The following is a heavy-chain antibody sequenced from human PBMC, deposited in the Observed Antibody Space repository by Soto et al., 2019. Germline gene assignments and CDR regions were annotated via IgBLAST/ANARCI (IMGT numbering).Heavy chain of an antibody. CDR1: GYTFTSYS. J-gene: IGHJ4*02. V-gene: IGHV1-3*01. D-gene: IGHD2-15*01. Sequence: GASVKVSRKASGYTFTSYSIHWVRPAPGQRLEWMGWINAGNGNTKYSQKFRGRVTITRDTSASTAYMELSSLRSEDTAVYYCARGYGCSGGSCYFDYWGQGTLVTVSS. CDR2: INAGNGNT. CDR3: ARGYGCSGGSCYFDY.